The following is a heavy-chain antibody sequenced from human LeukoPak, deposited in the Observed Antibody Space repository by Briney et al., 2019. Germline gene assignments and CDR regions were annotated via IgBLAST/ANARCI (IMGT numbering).Heavy chain of an antibody. CDR1: GYTFTGSY. CDR2: INPNSGAP. V-gene: IGHV1-2*02. D-gene: IGHD5-12*01. J-gene: IGHJ1*01. Sequence: ASVKVSCKASGYTFTGSYIHGVRQAPGQGLEWMGWINPNSGAPKYAQQSQGRVPMTRDTSIRTAYMELNRLRSDGTAVCYCARARGYSGYDYSFWGQGTLVTVSS. CDR3: ARARGYSGYDYSF.